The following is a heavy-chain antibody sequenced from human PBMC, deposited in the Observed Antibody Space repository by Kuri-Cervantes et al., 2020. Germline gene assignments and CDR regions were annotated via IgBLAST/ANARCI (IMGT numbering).Heavy chain of an antibody. CDR1: GFNVSSNY. Sequence: GESLKISCAASGFNVSSNYMSWVRHAPGKGLEWVSVNYSGGSTCYADSVNGRFTISRDNSKNPLYLQGNSLRAEDTAVYYCATHRSYMEMATTNSLDYWGQGTLVTVSS. V-gene: IGHV3-53*01. J-gene: IGHJ4*02. D-gene: IGHD5-24*01. CDR2: NYSGGST. CDR3: ATHRSYMEMATTNSLDY.